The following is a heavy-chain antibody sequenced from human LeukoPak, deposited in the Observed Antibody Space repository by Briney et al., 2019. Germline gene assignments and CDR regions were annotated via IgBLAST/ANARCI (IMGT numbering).Heavy chain of an antibody. V-gene: IGHV4-34*01. CDR1: GPPISSGYYY. Sequence: PSETLSLTCTVSGPPISSGYYYWSWIRQPPGKGLEWIGEINHSGSTNYNPSLKSRVTISVDTSKNQFSLKLSSVTAADTAVYYCARAGVDATRTARFMVATFDYWGQGTLVTVSS. CDR3: ARAGVDATRTARFMVATFDY. CDR2: INHSGST. J-gene: IGHJ4*02. D-gene: IGHD5-12*01.